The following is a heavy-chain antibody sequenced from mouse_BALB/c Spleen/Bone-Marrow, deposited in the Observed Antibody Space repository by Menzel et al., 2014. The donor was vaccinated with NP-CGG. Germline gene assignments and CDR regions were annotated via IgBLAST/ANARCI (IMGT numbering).Heavy chain of an antibody. J-gene: IGHJ3*01. Sequence: EVQRVESGPGLVKPSQSLSLTCSVTGYSITSGYHWNWIRQFPGNKLEWMGYISYDGSNNYNPSLKNRISITRDTSKNQFFLKLNSVTTEDTATYYCARGGYDGRGFAYWGQGTLVTVSA. CDR2: ISYDGSN. V-gene: IGHV3-6*02. CDR1: GYSITSGYH. CDR3: ARGGYDGRGFAY. D-gene: IGHD2-14*01.